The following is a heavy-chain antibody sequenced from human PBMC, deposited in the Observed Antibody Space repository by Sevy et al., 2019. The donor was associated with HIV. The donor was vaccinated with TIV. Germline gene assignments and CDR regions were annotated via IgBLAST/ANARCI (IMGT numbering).Heavy chain of an antibody. CDR3: AKDRVSGTYYTGDFDY. V-gene: IGHV3-23*01. Sequence: GGSLRLSCAASGFTFSTYAMTWVRQAPGKGLEWVSVISFSGGSTYYADSVKGRFTISRDNSKNTLYLQMISLRAEDTAEYYCAKDRVSGTYYTGDFDYWGQGTLVTVSS. CDR2: ISFSGGST. CDR1: GFTFSTYA. D-gene: IGHD3-10*01. J-gene: IGHJ4*02.